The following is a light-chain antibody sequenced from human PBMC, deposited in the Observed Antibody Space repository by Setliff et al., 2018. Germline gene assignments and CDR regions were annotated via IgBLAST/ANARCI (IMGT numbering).Light chain of an antibody. CDR1: SRDVGSYDF. J-gene: IGLJ2*01. Sequence: QSVLTQPASVSGSPGQSITISCIGSSRDVGSYDFVSWYQQHPGKAPKLIIYDVTGRPSGVSDRFSGSKSGNTASLTISGLQAEDEAHYYCLSYTSESTHALFAGGTKSPS. CDR2: DVT. CDR3: LSYTSESTHAL. V-gene: IGLV2-14*03.